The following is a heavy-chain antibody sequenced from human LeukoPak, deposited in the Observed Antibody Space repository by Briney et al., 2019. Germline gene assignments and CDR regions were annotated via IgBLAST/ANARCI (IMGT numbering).Heavy chain of an antibody. CDR1: GGSFSGYY. CDR3: ARRKRGYSDY. CDR2: INHSGST. J-gene: IGHJ4*02. Sequence: PSETLSLTCAVYGGSFSGYYWSWIRQPPGKGLEWIGEINHSGSTNYNPSLKSRVTISVDTSKNQFSLKLSSVTAADTAVYHCARRKRGYSDYWGQGTLVTVSS. V-gene: IGHV4-34*01. D-gene: IGHD3-22*01.